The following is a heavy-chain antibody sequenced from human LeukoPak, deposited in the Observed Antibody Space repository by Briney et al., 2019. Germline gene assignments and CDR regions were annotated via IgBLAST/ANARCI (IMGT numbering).Heavy chain of an antibody. Sequence: ASVKVSCKVSGYTLTELSMHWVRQAPGKGLEWMGGFDPEDGETIYAQKFQGRVTMTEDTSTDTAYMELSSLRSEDTAVYYCATGVSSPAIAARPSDLDYWGQGTLVTVSS. V-gene: IGHV1-24*01. D-gene: IGHD6-6*01. CDR1: GYTLTELS. CDR2: FDPEDGET. CDR3: ATGVSSPAIAARPSDLDY. J-gene: IGHJ4*02.